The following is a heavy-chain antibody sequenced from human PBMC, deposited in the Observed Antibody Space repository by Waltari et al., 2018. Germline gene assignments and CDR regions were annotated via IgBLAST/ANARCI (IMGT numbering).Heavy chain of an antibody. V-gene: IGHV1-8*01. D-gene: IGHD6-13*01. Sequence: QVQLVQSGAEVKKPGASVKVSCKASGYTFTSYDINWVRQATGQGLEWMGWMNPNSGNTGYAQKFQGRVTMTRNTSISTAYMELSSVTAADTAVYYCASIAAAAPFFDYWGQGTLVIVSS. CDR1: GYTFTSYD. CDR2: MNPNSGNT. CDR3: ASIAAAAPFFDY. J-gene: IGHJ4*02.